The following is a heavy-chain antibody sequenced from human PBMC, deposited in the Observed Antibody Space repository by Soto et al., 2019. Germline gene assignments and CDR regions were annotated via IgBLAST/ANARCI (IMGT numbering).Heavy chain of an antibody. CDR3: ATRAGAPAE. CDR2: INADGNKQ. CDR1: GFSFNTYW. V-gene: IGHV3-7*01. J-gene: IGHJ4*02. Sequence: EVQLVESGGGLVQPGGSLRLSCAASGFSFNTYWMSWIRQAPGKGLEWGANINADGNKQNYVDPVRGRFTISRDNAKTAVHLQMNSLRVEDTAVYYCATRAGAPAEWGQGTLVTVSS. D-gene: IGHD6-25*01.